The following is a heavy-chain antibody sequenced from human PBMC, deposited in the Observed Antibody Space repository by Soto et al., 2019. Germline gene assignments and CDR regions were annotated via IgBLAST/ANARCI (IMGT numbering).Heavy chain of an antibody. CDR1: GYTLTELS. J-gene: IGHJ5*02. CDR2: FDPEDGET. CDR3: ETGQYQLPYYNWFDP. Sequence: WASVKVSCKVSGYTLTELSMHWVRQAPGKGLEWMGGFDPEDGETIYAQKFQGRVTMTEDTSTDTAYMELSSLRSEDTAVYYCETGQYQLPYYNWFDPWGQGTLVTVSS. D-gene: IGHD2-2*01. V-gene: IGHV1-24*01.